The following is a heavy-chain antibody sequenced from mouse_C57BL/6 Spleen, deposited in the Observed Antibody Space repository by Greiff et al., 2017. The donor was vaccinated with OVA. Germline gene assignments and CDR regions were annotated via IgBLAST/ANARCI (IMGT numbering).Heavy chain of an antibody. D-gene: IGHD1-1*01. V-gene: IGHV1-18*01. CDR1: FSPFPSYP. CDR2: INPNNGGT. Sequence: SFSPFPSYPISFFPHIHVKSLYWIVDINPNNGGTIYNQKFKGKATLTVDKSSSTAYMELRSLTSEDTAVYYCARDYYGSRGGYWGQGTTLTVSS. CDR3: ARDYYGSRGGY. J-gene: IGHJ2*01.